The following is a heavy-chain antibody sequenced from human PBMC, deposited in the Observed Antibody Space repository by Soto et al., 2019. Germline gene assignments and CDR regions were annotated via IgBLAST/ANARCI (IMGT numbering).Heavy chain of an antibody. J-gene: IGHJ4*02. V-gene: IGHV3-23*05. CDR3: AKEPEAPGRGLDY. CDR2: IDNSGGGT. Sequence: HPGGSLRLSCAVSGFTFRSFVMAWVRQAPGKGLEWVSTIDNSGGGTHYADSVKGRFTISRDNSKNTLYLEMNSLRDEDTAKYYCAKEPEAPGRGLDYWGQGTLVTVSS. CDR1: GFTFRSFV.